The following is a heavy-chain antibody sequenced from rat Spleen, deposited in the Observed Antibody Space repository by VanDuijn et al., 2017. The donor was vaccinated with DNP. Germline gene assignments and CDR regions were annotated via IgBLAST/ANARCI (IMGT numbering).Heavy chain of an antibody. CDR3: AREQHFYFDY. J-gene: IGHJ2*01. Sequence: EVRLVESGGGLVLPGRSLELSCRASGFTFSYYWMTWIRQVPGKGLEWVASITSSGGTTYYPDSVKGRFAISRDNAKNTLYLQMTSLRSEDTATYYCAREQHFYFDYWGQGVMVTVSS. D-gene: IGHD1-10*01. CDR2: ITSSGGTT. V-gene: IGHV5-31*01. CDR1: GFTFSYYW.